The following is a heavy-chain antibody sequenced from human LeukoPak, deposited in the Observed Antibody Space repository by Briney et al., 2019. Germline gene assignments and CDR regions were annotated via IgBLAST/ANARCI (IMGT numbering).Heavy chain of an antibody. CDR1: GFTFSSYW. Sequence: PGGSLRLSCAASGFTFSSYWMSWVRQAPGKGLEWVANIKQDGSEKYYVDSVKGRFTISRDNAKNSLYLQMNSLRAEDTAVYCCARSLGYCSSTSCPSYYYYGMDVWGKGTTVTVSS. J-gene: IGHJ6*04. CDR2: IKQDGSEK. V-gene: IGHV3-7*03. CDR3: ARSLGYCSSTSCPSYYYYGMDV. D-gene: IGHD2-2*01.